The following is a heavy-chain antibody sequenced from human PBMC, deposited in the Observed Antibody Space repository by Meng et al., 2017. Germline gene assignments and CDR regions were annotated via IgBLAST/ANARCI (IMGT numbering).Heavy chain of an antibody. CDR3: AAAREMATMWGAFDI. D-gene: IGHD5-24*01. J-gene: IGHJ3*02. V-gene: IGHV1-58*02. CDR1: GFTFTSSA. CDR2: IVVGSGNT. Sequence: SVKVSCQASGFTFTSSAMQWVRQARGQRLEWIGWIVVGSGNTNYAQKFQERVTITRDMSTSTAYMELSSLRSEDTAVYYCAAAREMATMWGAFDIWGQGTMVTVSS.